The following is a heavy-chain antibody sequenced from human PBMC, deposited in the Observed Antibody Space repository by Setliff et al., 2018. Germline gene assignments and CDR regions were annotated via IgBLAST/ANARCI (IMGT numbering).Heavy chain of an antibody. CDR1: GFTFSNHW. D-gene: IGHD6-6*01. CDR2: INQDGSGK. CDR3: ARALPSIHIDY. J-gene: IGHJ4*02. V-gene: IGHV3-7*01. Sequence: GESLKISCAVSGFTFSNHWMAWVRQSPGRGLEWVANINQDGSGKFYVDSVKARFTISRDDSKDTVYLLMNSLRSEDTAIYYCARALPSIHIDYWGQGTLVTVSS.